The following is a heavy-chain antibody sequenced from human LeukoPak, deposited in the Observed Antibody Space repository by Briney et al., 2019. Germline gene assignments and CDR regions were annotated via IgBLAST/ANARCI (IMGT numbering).Heavy chain of an antibody. Sequence: SETLSLTCTVSGGSISNYYWSWLRQPPGKGLEWLGYISYSGSTNYNPSLKSRVTISADTSKNQFSLKVSSVTAADTAVYCCARLRSTAIESWGQGTLVTVSS. D-gene: IGHD6-13*01. CDR1: GGSISNYY. CDR2: ISYSGST. V-gene: IGHV4-59*01. J-gene: IGHJ4*02. CDR3: ARLRSTAIES.